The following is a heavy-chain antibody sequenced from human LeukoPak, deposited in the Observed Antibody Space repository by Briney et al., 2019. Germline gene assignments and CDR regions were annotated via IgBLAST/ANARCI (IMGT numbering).Heavy chain of an antibody. J-gene: IGHJ4*02. D-gene: IGHD6-13*01. Sequence: SETLSLTCTVSGGSISSGGYYWSWIRQPPGKGLEWIGYIHHSGSTYYNPSLKSRVTISVDRSKNQFSLKLSSVTAADTAVYYCAREGPRVAAGPYFDYWGQGTLVTVSS. CDR3: AREGPRVAAGPYFDY. V-gene: IGHV4-30-2*01. CDR2: IHHSGST. CDR1: GGSISSGGYY.